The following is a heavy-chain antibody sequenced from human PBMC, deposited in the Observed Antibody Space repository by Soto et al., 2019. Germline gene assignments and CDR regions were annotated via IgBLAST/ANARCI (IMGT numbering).Heavy chain of an antibody. CDR2: IYYSGTT. CDR3: ARREIKGPIDD. V-gene: IGHV4-28*01. Sequence: SETLSLTCAVSAYSISSSNWWGWIRQPPGKGLEWIGYIYYSGTTYYNPSLKSRVTMSVDTSKNQFSLKLTSVTAVDTAVYYCARREIKGPIDDWGQGTLVTVSS. CDR1: AYSISSSNW. J-gene: IGHJ4*02. D-gene: IGHD1-26*01.